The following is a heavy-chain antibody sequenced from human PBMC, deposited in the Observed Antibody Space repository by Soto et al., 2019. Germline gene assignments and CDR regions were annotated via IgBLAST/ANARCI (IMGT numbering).Heavy chain of an antibody. Sequence: SETLSLTCTVSGGSISSYYWSWIRQPPGKGLEWIGYICYSGSTNYNPSLKSRVTISVDTSKNQFSLKLSSVTAADTAVYYCARERWNYDSSGYWYYGMDVWGQGTTVTVSS. CDR3: ARERWNYDSSGYWYYGMDV. CDR1: GGSISSYY. CDR2: ICYSGST. J-gene: IGHJ6*02. V-gene: IGHV4-59*01. D-gene: IGHD3-22*01.